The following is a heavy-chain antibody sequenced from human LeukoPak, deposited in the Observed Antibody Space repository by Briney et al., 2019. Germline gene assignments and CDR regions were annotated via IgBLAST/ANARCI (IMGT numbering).Heavy chain of an antibody. CDR1: GYTFTAYY. CDR3: ARGPNYGSGSSILGYFDY. CDR2: INPNSGVT. J-gene: IGHJ4*02. Sequence: GASVKVSCKASGYTFTAYYMHWVRQAPGQGLEWMGWINPNSGVTNYAQKFQGRVTMTRDTSISTAYMELSSLRSEDTAVYYCARGPNYGSGSSILGYFDYWGQGTLVTVSS. D-gene: IGHD3-10*01. V-gene: IGHV1-2*02.